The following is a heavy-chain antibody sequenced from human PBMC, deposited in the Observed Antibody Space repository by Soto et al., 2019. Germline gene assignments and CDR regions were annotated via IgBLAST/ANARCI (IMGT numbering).Heavy chain of an antibody. CDR2: INSDGSST. V-gene: IGHV3-74*01. J-gene: IGHJ6*02. CDR1: GFTFSSYW. D-gene: IGHD5-12*01. Sequence: PGGSLRLSCAASGFTFSSYWMHWVRQAPGKGLVWVSRINSDGSSTSYADSVKGRFTISRDNAKNTLYLQMNSLRAEDTAVYYCARDSRWLQPDYGMDVWGQGTTVTVSS. CDR3: ARDSRWLQPDYGMDV.